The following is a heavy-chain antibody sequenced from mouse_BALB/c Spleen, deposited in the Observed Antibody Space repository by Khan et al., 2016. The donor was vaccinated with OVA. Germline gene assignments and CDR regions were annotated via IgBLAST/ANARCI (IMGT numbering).Heavy chain of an antibody. V-gene: IGHV9-1*02. J-gene: IGHJ1*01. CDR3: ARGASYWYFDV. Sequence: QIQLVQSGPELKKPGETVKISCKASGYTFTNYGMNWVKQAPGKGLKWMGWINTYTGEPTYTDDFKGRFAFSLETSARTAYLQLNNLKNEYMATYFCARGASYWYFDVWGAGTTVPVSS. CDR1: GYTFTNYG. CDR2: INTYTGEP.